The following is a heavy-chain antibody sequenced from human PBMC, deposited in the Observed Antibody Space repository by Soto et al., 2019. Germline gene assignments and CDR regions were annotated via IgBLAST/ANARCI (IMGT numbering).Heavy chain of an antibody. CDR1: CDSTSLSVW. CDR3: ARKAWVRFDY. Sequence: LSLTSALSCDSTSLSVWWTLVRQPPGKGLEWIGEVFHTGNTNYNPSLKSRVTMSVDKSTNEFSLKVTSVTAADTAIYYCARKAWVRFDYWGQGAMVTVSS. J-gene: IGHJ4*02. CDR2: VFHTGNT. V-gene: IGHV4-4*02. D-gene: IGHD7-27*01.